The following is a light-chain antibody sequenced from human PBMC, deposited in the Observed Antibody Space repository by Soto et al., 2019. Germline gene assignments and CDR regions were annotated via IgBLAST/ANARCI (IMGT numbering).Light chain of an antibody. V-gene: IGLV1-47*01. J-gene: IGLJ3*02. CDR2: RND. CDR3: AAWDVSLSGWV. Sequence: QSVLTQPPSASGTPGQRVTISCSGSSSNIGSHYVYWYQQLPGTAPKPLIYRNDQRPSGVPVRFSGSKSGTSASLAISGLRSEDESDYYCAAWDVSLSGWVFGGGTKLTVL. CDR1: SSNIGSHY.